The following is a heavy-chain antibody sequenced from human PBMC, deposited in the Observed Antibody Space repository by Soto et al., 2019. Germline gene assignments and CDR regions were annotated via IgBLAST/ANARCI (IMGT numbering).Heavy chain of an antibody. V-gene: IGHV1-69*02. CDR2: MIPILGIA. J-gene: IGHJ3*01. CDR1: GGTFSSYT. D-gene: IGHD6-13*01. CDR3: ASRIAPDAFDF. Sequence: QVQLVQSGAEVKKPGSSVKVSCKASGGTFSSYTISWVRQAPGQGLEWMGRMIPILGIANHTQKFQGRVTITADKSTSTAYMELSSMSSQDTAVYYCASRIAPDAFDFWGQGTMVTVSS.